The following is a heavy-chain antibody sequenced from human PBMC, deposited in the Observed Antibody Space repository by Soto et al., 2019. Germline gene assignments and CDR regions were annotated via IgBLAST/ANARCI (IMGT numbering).Heavy chain of an antibody. CDR1: GGSIRSLY. D-gene: IGHD5-12*01. J-gene: IGHJ3*02. CDR2: IYPSGST. Sequence: ASETLSLTCTVSGGSIRSLYWSWIRQPPGKGLEWIGHIYPSGSTDYNPSLKSRVTISSDTSESQFSLKVHSVTPADTAVYYCARGDGYNSAFDIWGQGTMVTVS. CDR3: ARGDGYNSAFDI. V-gene: IGHV4-59*01.